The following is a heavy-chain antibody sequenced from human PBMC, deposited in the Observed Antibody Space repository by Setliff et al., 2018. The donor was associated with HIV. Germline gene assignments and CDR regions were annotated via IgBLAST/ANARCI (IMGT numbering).Heavy chain of an antibody. J-gene: IGHJ3*02. V-gene: IGHV4-59*08. CDR3: ARAPSGSWGDLLAAFDI. D-gene: IGHD1-26*01. CDR2: IYYSGST. CDR1: GGSISSHY. Sequence: ETLSLTCTVSGGSISSHYWSWIRQPPGKGLEWIGSIYYSGSTNYNPSLKSRVTISVDTSKNQFSLKLSSVTAADTAVYYCARAPSGSWGDLLAAFDIWGQGTMVTVSS.